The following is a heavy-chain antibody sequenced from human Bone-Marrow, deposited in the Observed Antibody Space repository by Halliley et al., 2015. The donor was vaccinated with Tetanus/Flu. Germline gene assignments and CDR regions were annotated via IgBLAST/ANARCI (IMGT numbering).Heavy chain of an antibody. CDR3: ARTYYYERRGYRSWVPRFDS. V-gene: IGHV1-8*01. Sequence: QVQLVQSGAEVKKPGASVKVSCKASGYTFSSYDINWVRQAPGQGLEWMGFMNPNSGNTGSAQRFQGRVTMTRNTSINTAYMELSSLTSDGTAVYYCARTYYYERRGYRSWVPRFDSWGQGTLVTVSS. CDR2: MNPNSGNT. J-gene: IGHJ4*02. D-gene: IGHD3-22*01. CDR1: GYTFSSYD.